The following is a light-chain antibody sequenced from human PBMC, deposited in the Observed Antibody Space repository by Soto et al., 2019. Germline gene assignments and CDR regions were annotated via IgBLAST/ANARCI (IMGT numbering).Light chain of an antibody. CDR2: DAT. V-gene: IGKV1-5*01. J-gene: IGKJ2*01. CDR3: QQYNGYSHS. Sequence: DIQLTQSPSTLSASVGDRVTITCLADQSITRWLAWFQQKPGKAPSLLIYDATNLQPGVPSRFSGSGSGTEFTLTISSLQPDDFATYYCQQYNGYSHSLGQGTKVDIK. CDR1: QSITRW.